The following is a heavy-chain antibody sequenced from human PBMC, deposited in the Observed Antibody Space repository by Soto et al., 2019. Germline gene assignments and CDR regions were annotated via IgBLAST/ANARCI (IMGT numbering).Heavy chain of an antibody. V-gene: IGHV4-39*01. CDR1: GGSISSSSYY. J-gene: IGHJ6*02. CDR3: ARLGLSYGDNLSYYYGMDV. Sequence: SETLSLTCTVSGGSISSSSYYWGWIRQPPGKGLEWIGSIYYSGSTYYNPSLKSRVTISVDTSKNQFSLKLSSVTAADTAVYYCARLGLSYGDNLSYYYGMDVWGQGTTVTVSS. CDR2: IYYSGST. D-gene: IGHD4-17*01.